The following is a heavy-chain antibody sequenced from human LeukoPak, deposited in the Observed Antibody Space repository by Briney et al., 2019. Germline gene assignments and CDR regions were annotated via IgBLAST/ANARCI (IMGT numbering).Heavy chain of an antibody. J-gene: IGHJ4*02. Sequence: ASVTVSFKASGGTFNNYAISWVRQGPGQGLELMGGIIPIFGTANYAQKFQGRVTITTDESTSTAYMELSSLRSEDTAVYYCAIEEDSSGYFDYWGQGTLVTVSS. D-gene: IGHD3-22*01. CDR1: GGTFNNYA. CDR3: AIEEDSSGYFDY. CDR2: IIPIFGTA. V-gene: IGHV1-69*05.